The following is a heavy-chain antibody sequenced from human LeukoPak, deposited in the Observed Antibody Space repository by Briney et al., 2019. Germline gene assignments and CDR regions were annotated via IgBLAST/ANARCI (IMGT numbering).Heavy chain of an antibody. Sequence: ETLSLTCTVSGGSISSSYWSWIRQPPGKGLEWVTAISGSGGSTYYADSVKGRFTISRDNSKNTLYLQMNSLRAEDTAVYYCAKELAGYYKPHFDYWGQGTLVTVSS. J-gene: IGHJ4*02. V-gene: IGHV3-23*01. CDR3: AKELAGYYKPHFDY. CDR1: GGSISSSY. CDR2: ISGSGGST. D-gene: IGHD3-9*01.